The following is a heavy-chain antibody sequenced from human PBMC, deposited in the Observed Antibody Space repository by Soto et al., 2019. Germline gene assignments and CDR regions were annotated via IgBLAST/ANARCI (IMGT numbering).Heavy chain of an antibody. D-gene: IGHD3-10*01. V-gene: IGHV4-34*01. CDR1: GEAFSGHY. Sequence: PSETLSLACRGDGEAFSGHYWRWLRQPPGKGLEWIGEINHSGSTNYNPSLKSRVTISVDTSKNQFSLKLSSVTAADTAVYYCARWSYYGSGSYYRYYYGMDVWGQGTTVTVSS. J-gene: IGHJ6*02. CDR2: INHSGST. CDR3: ARWSYYGSGSYYRYYYGMDV.